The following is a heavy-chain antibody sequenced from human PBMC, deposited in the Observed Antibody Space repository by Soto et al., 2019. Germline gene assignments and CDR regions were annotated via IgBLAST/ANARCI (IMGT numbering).Heavy chain of an antibody. Sequence: GGSLRLSCAASGVTFSSYAMSWVRQAPGKGLEWVSAISGSGGSTYYADSVKGRFTISRDNSKNTLYLQMNSLRADDTAVYYCAKVLGSRTDPLPLPYFDYWGQGTLVTVSS. V-gene: IGHV3-23*01. D-gene: IGHD1-26*01. J-gene: IGHJ4*02. CDR1: GVTFSSYA. CDR2: ISGSGGST. CDR3: AKVLGSRTDPLPLPYFDY.